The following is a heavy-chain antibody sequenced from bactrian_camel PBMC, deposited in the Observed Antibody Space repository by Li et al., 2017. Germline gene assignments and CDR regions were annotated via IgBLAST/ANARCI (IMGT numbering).Heavy chain of an antibody. CDR2: INSDGSST. Sequence: VQLVESGGGLVQPGGSLRLSCAASGFTLSTNVMSWVRQAPGKGPEWVSTINSDGSSTYYADSVKGRITISRDNAKNTLYLQLNSLKSDDTAMYTVRKAALHIVVVVTAGPFITGARGPRSPSP. CDR1: GFTLSTNV. J-gene: IGHJ4*01. D-gene: IGHD2*01. CDR3: RKAALHIVVVVTAGPFIT. V-gene: IGHV3S31*01.